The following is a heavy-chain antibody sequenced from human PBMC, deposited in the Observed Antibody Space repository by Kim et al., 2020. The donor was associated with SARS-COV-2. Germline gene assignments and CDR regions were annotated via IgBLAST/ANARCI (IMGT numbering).Heavy chain of an antibody. J-gene: IGHJ4*02. CDR2: GST. CDR3: ARDSAGTDY. D-gene: IGHD6-13*01. V-gene: IGHV3-53*04. Sequence: GSTYYAESEQDRITISRNNSKNTLYRQMNSLRAEDTAMYYCARDSAGTDYWGQGTLVTVSS.